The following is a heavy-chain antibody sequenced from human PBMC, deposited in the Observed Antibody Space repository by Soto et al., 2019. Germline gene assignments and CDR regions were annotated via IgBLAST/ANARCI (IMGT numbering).Heavy chain of an antibody. CDR1: GYTFTRYA. CDR3: ARDLTIHGDYVNYYYYDYGMDV. D-gene: IGHD4-17*01. Sequence: QVQLVQSGAEVKKPGASVKVSCKASGYTFTRYAMHWVRQAPGQRLEWMGWINAGNGNTKYSQKFQGRVTITRDTSASTAYMELSSLRSEDTAVYYCARDLTIHGDYVNYYYYDYGMDVWGQGTTVTVSS. J-gene: IGHJ6*02. V-gene: IGHV1-3*01. CDR2: INAGNGNT.